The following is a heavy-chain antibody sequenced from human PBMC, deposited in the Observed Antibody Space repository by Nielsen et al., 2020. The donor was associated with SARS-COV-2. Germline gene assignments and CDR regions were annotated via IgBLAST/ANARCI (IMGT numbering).Heavy chain of an antibody. CDR3: ARYSGTEYYFDY. CDR2: INHSGST. Sequence: GSLRLSCAVYGGSFSGYYWSWIRQPPGKGLEWIGEINHSGSTNYNPSLKSRVTISVDTSKNQFSLKVSSVTAADTAVYYCARYSGTEYYFDYWGQGTLVTVSS. J-gene: IGHJ4*02. D-gene: IGHD1-26*01. CDR1: GGSFSGYY. V-gene: IGHV4-34*01.